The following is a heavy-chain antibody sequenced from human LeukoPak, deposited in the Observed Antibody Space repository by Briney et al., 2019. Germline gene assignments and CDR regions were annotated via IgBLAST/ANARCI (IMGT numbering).Heavy chain of an antibody. CDR3: ARSEYYDSSGYKTYYFDY. J-gene: IGHJ4*02. D-gene: IGHD3-22*01. CDR1: GGSISSYY. Sequence: PSETLSFTCTVSGGSISSYYWSWIRQPPGKGLEWIGYIYYSGSTNYNPSLKSRVTISVDTSKNQFSLKLSSVSAADTAVYYCARSEYYDSSGYKTYYFDYWGQGTLVTVSS. V-gene: IGHV4-59*01. CDR2: IYYSGST.